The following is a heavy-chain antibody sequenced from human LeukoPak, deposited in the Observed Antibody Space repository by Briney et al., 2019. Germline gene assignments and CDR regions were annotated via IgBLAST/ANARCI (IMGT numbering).Heavy chain of an antibody. Sequence: PGGSLRLSCAASGFTFDDYAMHWVRQAPGKGLEWVSGISWNSGSIGYADSEKGRFTISRDNAKNSLYLQMNSLRAEDTALYYCAKGTGYYYMDVWGKGTTVTVSS. CDR1: GFTFDDYA. CDR2: ISWNSGSI. V-gene: IGHV3-9*01. D-gene: IGHD3-10*01. CDR3: AKGTGYYYMDV. J-gene: IGHJ6*03.